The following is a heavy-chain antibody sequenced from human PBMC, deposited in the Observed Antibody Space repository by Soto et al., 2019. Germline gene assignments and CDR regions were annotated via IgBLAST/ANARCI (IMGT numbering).Heavy chain of an antibody. V-gene: IGHV3-7*01. J-gene: IGHJ4*02. CDR3: ARDSVTAASTD. D-gene: IGHD6-13*01. CDR2: IKQDGREK. Sequence: EIQLVESGGDLVQPGGSLRLSCAASGFTFSNFWMRWVRQAPGKGLEWVASIKQDGREKYYLDSVRGRFTISRDNGKNSLYLQMNSLRVEDTALYYRARDSVTAASTDWGQGTLVAVSS. CDR1: GFTFSNFW.